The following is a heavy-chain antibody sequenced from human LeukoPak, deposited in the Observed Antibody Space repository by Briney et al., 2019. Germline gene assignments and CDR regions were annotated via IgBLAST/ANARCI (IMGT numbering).Heavy chain of an antibody. V-gene: IGHV1-69*06. CDR3: ARCAATSSWVYYYYYYMDV. CDR1: GGTFSSYA. D-gene: IGHD1-26*01. CDR2: IIPIFGTA. Sequence: ASVKVSCKASGGTFSSYAISCVRQAPGHGLEWRGGIIPIFGTANYAQKFQGRVTITADKSTSTAYMELSSLRSEDTAVYYCARCAATSSWVYYYYYYMDVWGKGTTVTVSS. J-gene: IGHJ6*03.